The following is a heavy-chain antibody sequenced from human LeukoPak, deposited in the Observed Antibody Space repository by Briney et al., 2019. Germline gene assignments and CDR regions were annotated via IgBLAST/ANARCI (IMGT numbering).Heavy chain of an antibody. D-gene: IGHD2-2*01. CDR3: ARAYSSNWYYFDY. V-gene: IGHV1-69*01. Sequence: GIIPIFGTADYAQKFQGRVTITADESKSTAYMELSSLRSEDTAMYFCARAYSSNWYYFDYWGQGTLVTVSS. CDR2: IIPIFGTA. J-gene: IGHJ4*02.